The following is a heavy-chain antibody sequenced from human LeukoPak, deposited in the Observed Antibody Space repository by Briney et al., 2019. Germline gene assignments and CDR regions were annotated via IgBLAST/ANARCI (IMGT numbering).Heavy chain of an antibody. CDR2: INANSGGT. D-gene: IGHD1-26*01. Sequence: ASVKVSCKASGYTFTDYYMHWVRQAPGQGLEWMGLINANSGGTNYAQRFQGRVTMTRDTSIRTVYMELSRLRSDDTAVYYCARDFSGSYDCWGQGTLVTVSS. CDR1: GYTFTDYY. J-gene: IGHJ4*02. CDR3: ARDFSGSYDC. V-gene: IGHV1-2*02.